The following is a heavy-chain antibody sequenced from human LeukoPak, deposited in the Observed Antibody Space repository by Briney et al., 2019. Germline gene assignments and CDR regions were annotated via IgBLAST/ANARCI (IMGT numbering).Heavy chain of an antibody. V-gene: IGHV4-39*07. Sequence: PSETLSPTCTVSGGSISSSSYYWGWIRQPPGKGLEWIGSIYYSGSTYYNPSLKSRVTISVDTSKNQFSLKLSSVTAADTAVYYCARVSPRDDSSGYYYRNGGNWFDPWGQGTLVTVSS. CDR1: GGSISSSSYY. J-gene: IGHJ5*02. CDR2: IYYSGST. CDR3: ARVSPRDDSSGYYYRNGGNWFDP. D-gene: IGHD3-22*01.